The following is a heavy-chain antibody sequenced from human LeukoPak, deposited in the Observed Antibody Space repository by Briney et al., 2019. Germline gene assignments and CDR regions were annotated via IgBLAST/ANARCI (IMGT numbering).Heavy chain of an antibody. D-gene: IGHD7-27*01. CDR3: ALENWGGRYFEY. CDR2: IYDSGST. J-gene: IGHJ4*02. CDR1: GGSISSYY. V-gene: IGHV4-59*01. Sequence: SETLSLTCTVSGGSISSYYWSWIRQPPGKGLEWIGYIYDSGSTNYNPSLKSRVTISVDTSKNQFSLKLSSVTAADTAAYYCALENWGGRYFEYWGQGTLVAVSS.